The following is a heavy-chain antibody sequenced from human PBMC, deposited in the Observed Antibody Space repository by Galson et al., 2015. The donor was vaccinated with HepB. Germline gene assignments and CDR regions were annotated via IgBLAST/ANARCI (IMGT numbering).Heavy chain of an antibody. Sequence: SLRLSCAASGFTFGSYAMSWVRQAPGKGLEWVSAIRGSGGSTYYADSVKGRFTISRDNSKNTLYLQMNSLRAEDTAVYYCAKDLWEANPLWSGYYIGYWGQGTLVTVSS. CDR3: AKDLWEANPLWSGYYIGY. V-gene: IGHV3-23*01. D-gene: IGHD3-3*01. CDR1: GFTFGSYA. CDR2: IRGSGGST. J-gene: IGHJ4*02.